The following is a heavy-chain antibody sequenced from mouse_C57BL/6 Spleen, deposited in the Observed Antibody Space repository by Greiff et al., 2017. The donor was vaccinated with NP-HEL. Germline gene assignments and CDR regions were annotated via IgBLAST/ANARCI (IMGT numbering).Heavy chain of an antibody. Sequence: VQLQQSGPELVKPGASVKISCKASGYSFTSYYIHWVKQRPGQGLEWIGWIYPRSGNTKYNEKFKGKATLTADTSSSTAYMQLSSLTSEDSAVYYCARSFITTVIDYWGQGTTLTVSS. V-gene: IGHV1-66*01. CDR2: IYPRSGNT. J-gene: IGHJ2*01. D-gene: IGHD1-1*01. CDR3: ARSFITTVIDY. CDR1: GYSFTSYY.